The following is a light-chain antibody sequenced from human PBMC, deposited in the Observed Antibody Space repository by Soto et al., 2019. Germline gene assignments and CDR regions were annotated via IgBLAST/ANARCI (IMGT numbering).Light chain of an antibody. J-gene: IGKJ2*01. CDR2: DAS. CDR3: QQRTNWPPRDT. V-gene: IGKV3-11*01. Sequence: DIILTQSPATPSLSPGERATLSCRASQSVGTSLAWFQQRPGQAPRLLLSDASTRATGIPARFSGSGSGTDFTLAITGLQPEDVAVYYCQQRTNWPPRDTFGQGTKLELK. CDR1: QSVGTS.